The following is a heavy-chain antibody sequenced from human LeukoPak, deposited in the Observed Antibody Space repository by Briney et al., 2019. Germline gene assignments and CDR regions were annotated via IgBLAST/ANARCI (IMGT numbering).Heavy chain of an antibody. CDR1: GGSISSGRYY. D-gene: IGHD3-22*01. CDR2: IYYSGST. Sequence: PSETLSLTCTVSGGSISSGRYYWGWIRQPPGKGLEWIGSIYYSGSTNYNPSLKSRVTISVDTSKNQFSLKLSSVTAADTAVYYCARRDTSSGYYVFIYWGQGTLVTVSS. V-gene: IGHV4-39*01. CDR3: ARRDTSSGYYVFIY. J-gene: IGHJ4*02.